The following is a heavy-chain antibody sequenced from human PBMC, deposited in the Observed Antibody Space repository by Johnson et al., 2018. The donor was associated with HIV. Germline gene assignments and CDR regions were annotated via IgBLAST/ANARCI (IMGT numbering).Heavy chain of an antibody. CDR2: ISWNSGSI. CDR1: GFTFDDYA. Sequence: VQLVESGGGVVQPGRSLRLSCAASGFTFDDYAMHWVRQAPGKGLEWVSGISWNSGSIGSADSVKGRFTISRDNSKNTLYLQMSSLRAEDTAVYYCARGGIIHDAFDIWGQGTMVTVSS. J-gene: IGHJ3*02. V-gene: IGHV3-9*01. CDR3: ARGGIIHDAFDI. D-gene: IGHD1-1*01.